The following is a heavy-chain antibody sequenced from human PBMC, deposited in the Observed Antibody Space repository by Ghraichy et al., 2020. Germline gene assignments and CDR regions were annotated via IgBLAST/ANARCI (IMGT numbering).Heavy chain of an antibody. D-gene: IGHD6-19*01. V-gene: IGHV3-23*01. CDR2: ISGSGGTK. Sequence: GESLNISCAASGFTFSSFAMSWVRQAPGKGLEWVSIISGSGGTKHYADSVKGRFTISRDNSKNTLLLQMNSLRAEDTAIFYCAKGSGSSGWEGLGYWGQGTLVTVSS. CDR1: GFTFSSFA. CDR3: AKGSGSSGWEGLGY. J-gene: IGHJ4*02.